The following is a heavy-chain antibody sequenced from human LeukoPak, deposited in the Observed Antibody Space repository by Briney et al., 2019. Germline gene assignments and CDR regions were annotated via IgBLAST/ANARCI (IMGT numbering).Heavy chain of an antibody. CDR3: ARVSSANYGSGSYYRDY. D-gene: IGHD3-10*01. CDR2: INSDGSST. J-gene: IGHJ4*02. Sequence: GGSLRLSCAASGFTFSGYWMHWVRQAPGKGLVWVSRINSDGSSTSYADSVKGRFTISRDNAKNTLYLQMNSLRAEDTAVYYCARVSSANYGSGSYYRDYWGQGTLVTVSS. CDR1: GFTFSGYW. V-gene: IGHV3-74*01.